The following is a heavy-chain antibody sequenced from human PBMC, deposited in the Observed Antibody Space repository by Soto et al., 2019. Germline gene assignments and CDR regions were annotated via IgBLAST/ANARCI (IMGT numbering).Heavy chain of an antibody. Sequence: QVQLQESGPGLGKPSETLSRTCTVSGGSISSYYWSWIRQPPGKGLEWIGYIYDSGSNNYNPSLQSRVTISVDTSKNQFSLKLSSVTAADPAVSYCARRYGGIIDYWGQGTLVTVSS. D-gene: IGHD3-10*01. V-gene: IGHV4-59*08. CDR3: ARRYGGIIDY. CDR1: GGSISSYY. CDR2: IYDSGSN. J-gene: IGHJ4*02.